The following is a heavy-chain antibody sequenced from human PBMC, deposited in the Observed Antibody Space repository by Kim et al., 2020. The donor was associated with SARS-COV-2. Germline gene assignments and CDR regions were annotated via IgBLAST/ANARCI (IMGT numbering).Heavy chain of an antibody. Sequence: SETLSLTCTVSGGSISSYYWSWIRQPPGKGLEWIGYIYYSGSTNYNPSLKSRVTISVDTSKNQFSLKLSSVTAADTSVYYCARGQTDPVRNLGFDIWGQG. CDR2: IYYSGST. V-gene: IGHV4-59*01. J-gene: IGHJ3*02. CDR1: GGSISSYY. CDR3: ARGQTDPVRNLGFDI.